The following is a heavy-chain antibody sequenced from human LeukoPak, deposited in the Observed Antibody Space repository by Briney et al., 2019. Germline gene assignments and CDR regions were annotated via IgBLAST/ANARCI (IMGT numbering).Heavy chain of an antibody. J-gene: IGHJ4*02. CDR2: INHSGNT. D-gene: IGHD3-9*01. CDR1: GGSFSGYY. CDR3: AREVVDYDILTGYYSYYFDY. Sequence: SETLSLTCAVYGGSFSGYYWSCIRQPPGKGLEWIGQINHSGNTNYNPSLKSRVTISVDTSKNQFSLKLSSVTAADTAVYYCAREVVDYDILTGYYSYYFDYWGQGTLVTVSS. V-gene: IGHV4-34*01.